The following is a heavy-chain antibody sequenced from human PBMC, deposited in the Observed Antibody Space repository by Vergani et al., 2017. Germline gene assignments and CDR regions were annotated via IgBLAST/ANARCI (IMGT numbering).Heavy chain of an antibody. V-gene: IGHV2-5*02. CDR1: GFSLSTSGVG. Sequence: QITLKESGPTLVKPTQTLTLTCTFSGFSLSTSGVGVGWIRQPPGKALEWLALIYWDDDKRYSPSLKSRLTITKDTSKNQVVLTMTNMDPVDTATDYCAHSGVQGNEWEPLYFDYWGQGTLVTVSS. D-gene: IGHD1-26*01. CDR3: AHSGVQGNEWEPLYFDY. CDR2: IYWDDDK. J-gene: IGHJ4*02.